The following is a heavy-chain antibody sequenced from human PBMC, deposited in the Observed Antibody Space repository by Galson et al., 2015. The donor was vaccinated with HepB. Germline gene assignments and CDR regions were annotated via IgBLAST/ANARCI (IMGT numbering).Heavy chain of an antibody. Sequence: SLRLSCAASGFTFSTYSMNWVRQAPGKGLEWVSYITSRSITIYYADSVKGRFTISRDNAKNSLYLQMNSLRAEDTAVYYCARENYGDYSGFDWGQGTLVTVSS. CDR3: ARENYGDYSGFD. CDR1: GFTFSTYS. J-gene: IGHJ4*02. CDR2: ITSRSITI. D-gene: IGHD4-17*01. V-gene: IGHV3-48*01.